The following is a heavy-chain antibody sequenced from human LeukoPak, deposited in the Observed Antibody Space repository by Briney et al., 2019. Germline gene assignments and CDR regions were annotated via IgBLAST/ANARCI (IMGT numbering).Heavy chain of an antibody. D-gene: IGHD2-2*01. J-gene: IGHJ5*02. CDR3: ASEIPLYCSSTSCYNWFDP. CDR2: INPSGGST. V-gene: IGHV1-46*01. CDR1: GYTFTSYY. Sequence: ASVKVSCKASGYTFTSYYMHWVRQAPGQGPEWMGIINPSGGSTSYAQKFQGRVTMTRDMSTSTVYMELSSLRSEDTAVYYCASEIPLYCSSTSCYNWFDPWGQGTLVTVSS.